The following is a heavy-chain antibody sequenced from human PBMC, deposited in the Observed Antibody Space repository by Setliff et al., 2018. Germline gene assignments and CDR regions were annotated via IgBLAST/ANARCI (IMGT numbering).Heavy chain of an antibody. CDR1: GYTITNFA. Sequence: ASVKVSCKASGYTITNFALNWVRQAPGQGPEWMEWINTNSGNPTYAQGFTGRFVFSLDTSVSTAYLQISSLKAEDTAIYYCARSSISCYYMDVWGKGTTVTVSS. CDR3: ARSSISCYYMDV. J-gene: IGHJ6*03. V-gene: IGHV7-4-1*02. CDR2: INTNSGNP. D-gene: IGHD2-2*01.